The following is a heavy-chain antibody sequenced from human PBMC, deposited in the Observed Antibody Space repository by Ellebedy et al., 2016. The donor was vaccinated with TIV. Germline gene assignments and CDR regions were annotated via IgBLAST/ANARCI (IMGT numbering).Heavy chain of an antibody. CDR1: GFTFSQYW. Sequence: PGGSLRLSCAASGFTFSQYWMHWVRQGPGKGLVWVSRISSDGSSTWYADSVKGRFTFSRDNRQNTLYLQMNSLRAEDTAVYDSARKVPAPTTVPPNWYFDLWGRGTLVTVSS. V-gene: IGHV3-74*01. CDR3: ARKVPAPTTVPPNWYFDL. J-gene: IGHJ2*01. D-gene: IGHD4-17*01. CDR2: ISSDGSST.